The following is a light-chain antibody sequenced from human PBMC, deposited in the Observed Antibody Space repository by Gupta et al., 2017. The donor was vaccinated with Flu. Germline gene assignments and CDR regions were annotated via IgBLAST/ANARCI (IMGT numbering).Light chain of an antibody. CDR2: EDN. Sequence: YELTQPPSLSVSPGHTATIACSGDKLGDSFVSWYQQRPAQSPTLVIYEDNLRPTGTPAQFSGSNAGSTATLTISVTQAMDEADYYCQAWDSSAAVVFGGGTKLTVL. V-gene: IGLV3-1*01. CDR3: QAWDSSAAVV. CDR1: KLGDSF. J-gene: IGLJ2*01.